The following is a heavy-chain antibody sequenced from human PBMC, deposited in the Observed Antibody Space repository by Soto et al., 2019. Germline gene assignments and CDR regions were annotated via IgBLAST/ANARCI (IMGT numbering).Heavy chain of an antibody. V-gene: IGHV5-51*01. CDR1: GYNFTSYW. CDR2: IYPGDSDT. D-gene: IGHD2-2*01. Sequence: GESLKISCKVSGYNFTSYWIAWVRQMPGKGLEWMGIIYPGDSDTRYSPSFQGQVTISADKSISTAYLQWSSLKASDTAMYYCARPHSPAAMYPDAFDIWGQGTMVTVSS. J-gene: IGHJ3*02. CDR3: ARPHSPAAMYPDAFDI.